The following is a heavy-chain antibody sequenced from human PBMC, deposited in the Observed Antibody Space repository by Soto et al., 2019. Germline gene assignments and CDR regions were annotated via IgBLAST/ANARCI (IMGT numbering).Heavy chain of an antibody. Sequence: ASVKVSCKASGYTFTSYDINWVRQATGQGLEWMGWMNPSSGSTNYAQKFQGWVTMTRDTSFSTAYMELSRLRSEDTAVYYCATSRTSIAVAGETEYYFDYWGQGTLVTVSS. CDR2: MNPSSGST. D-gene: IGHD6-19*01. J-gene: IGHJ4*02. CDR1: GYTFTSYD. CDR3: ATSRTSIAVAGETEYYFDY. V-gene: IGHV1-2*04.